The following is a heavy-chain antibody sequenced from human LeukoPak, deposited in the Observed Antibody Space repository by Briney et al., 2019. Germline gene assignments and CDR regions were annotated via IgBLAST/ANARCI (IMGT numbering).Heavy chain of an antibody. V-gene: IGHV3-74*01. J-gene: IGHJ3*02. CDR3: ASLDIVVVPAANGGDAFDI. Sequence: GGSLRLSCAASGFTFSSYWMHWVRQAPGKGLVWVSRINSDGSSTSYADSVKGRFTISRDNAKNTPYLQMNSLRAEDTAVYYCASLDIVVVPAANGGDAFDIWGQGTMVTVSS. D-gene: IGHD2-2*03. CDR1: GFTFSSYW. CDR2: INSDGSST.